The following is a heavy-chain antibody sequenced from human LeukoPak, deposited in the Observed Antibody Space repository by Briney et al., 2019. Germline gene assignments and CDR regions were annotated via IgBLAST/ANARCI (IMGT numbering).Heavy chain of an antibody. V-gene: IGHV3-23*01. CDR3: AKRFGGTYGYSGYEDY. D-gene: IGHD5-12*01. J-gene: IGHJ4*02. Sequence: PGGSLRLSCVASGFAFSNYAMSWVRQAPGKGLEWVSAISGSGGNTYYADSVKGRFTISRDNSKNTLYLQMNSLRAEDTAVYYCAKRFGGTYGYSGYEDYWGQGTLVTVSS. CDR1: GFAFSNYA. CDR2: ISGSGGNT.